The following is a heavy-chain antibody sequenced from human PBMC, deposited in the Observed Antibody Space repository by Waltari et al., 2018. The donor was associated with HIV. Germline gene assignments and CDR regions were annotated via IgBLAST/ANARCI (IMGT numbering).Heavy chain of an antibody. CDR1: GGSFSGYY. CDR2: INHSGST. D-gene: IGHD1-1*01. Sequence: QVQLQQWGAGLLTPSETLSLTCAVYGGSFSGYYWSWIRQPPGKGLEWIGEINHSGSTNYNPSLKCRVTISVDTSNNRYSLKLTFVTAADTAVYDCARGSTCTTRFDPWGQGTLVTVSS. V-gene: IGHV4-34*01. CDR3: ARGSTCTTRFDP. J-gene: IGHJ5*02.